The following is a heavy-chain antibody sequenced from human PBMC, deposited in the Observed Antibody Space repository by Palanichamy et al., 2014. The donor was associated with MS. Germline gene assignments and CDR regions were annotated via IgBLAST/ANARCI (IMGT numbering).Heavy chain of an antibody. Sequence: EVQLVESGGGLIQTGGSLRLSCAASGFSVSSNYMSWVRQAPGKGLEWVSVLYRGGNTYYADSVKGRFTISRDNSKNMLFLQMNSLRAEDTAVYYCAGDLATVSPTYMDVWGKGTTVTVSS. V-gene: IGHV3-53*01. J-gene: IGHJ6*03. CDR1: GFSVSSNY. CDR2: LYRGGNT. D-gene: IGHD3-22*01. CDR3: AGDLATVSPTYMDV.